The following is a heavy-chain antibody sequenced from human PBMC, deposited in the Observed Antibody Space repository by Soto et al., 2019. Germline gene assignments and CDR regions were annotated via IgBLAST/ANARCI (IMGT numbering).Heavy chain of an antibody. J-gene: IGHJ3*02. CDR1: GFTFSSYA. CDR3: ANAPSTLVNPGDAFDI. V-gene: IGHV3-23*01. D-gene: IGHD2-2*01. Sequence: EVQLLESGGGLVQPGGSLRLSCAASGFTFSSYAMSWVRQAPGKGLEWVSAISGSGGSTYYADSVQGRFTISRDNSKNTLYLQMNSLRAEDTAVYYCANAPSTLVNPGDAFDIWGQGTMVTVSS. CDR2: ISGSGGST.